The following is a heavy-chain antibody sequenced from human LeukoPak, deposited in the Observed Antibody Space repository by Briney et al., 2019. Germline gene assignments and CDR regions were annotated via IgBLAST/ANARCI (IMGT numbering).Heavy chain of an antibody. J-gene: IGHJ5*02. V-gene: IGHV4-39*07. Sequence: SETLSLTCTVSGVSISSSSYYWGWIRQPPGKGLEWIGSIYYSGSTYYNPSLKSRVTISVDTSKNQFSLKLSSVTAADTAVYYCARGYYYDSSGYGSWGQGTLVTVSS. CDR3: ARGYYYDSSGYGS. D-gene: IGHD3-22*01. CDR2: IYYSGST. CDR1: GVSISSSSYY.